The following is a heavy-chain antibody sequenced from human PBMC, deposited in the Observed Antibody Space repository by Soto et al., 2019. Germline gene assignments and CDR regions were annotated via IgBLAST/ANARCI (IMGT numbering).Heavy chain of an antibody. CDR3: ARVGRSSGSLGY. CDR2: IKQDGSEK. J-gene: IGHJ4*02. CDR1: GFTFSSYW. Sequence: EVQLVESGGGLVQPGGSLRLSCAASGFTFSSYWMTWVRQAPGKGLEWVANIKQDGSEKYYVDSVKGRFTISRGNAKNSLCLQMNSLRAEDTAVYYCARVGRSSGSLGYWGQGTLVTVSS. D-gene: IGHD6-19*01. V-gene: IGHV3-7*01.